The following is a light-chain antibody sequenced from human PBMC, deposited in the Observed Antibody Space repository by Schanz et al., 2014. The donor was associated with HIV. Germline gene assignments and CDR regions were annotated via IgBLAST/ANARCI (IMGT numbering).Light chain of an antibody. CDR2: AAS. Sequence: AIRITQSPSSLSASTGDRVTITCRASQGISSYLAWYQQKPGKAPKLLIYAASTLQSGVPSRFSGSGSGTDFTLTISCLQSEDFATYYCQQSYSTPHTFGQGTKLEIK. J-gene: IGKJ2*01. CDR1: QGISSY. V-gene: IGKV1-8*01. CDR3: QQSYSTPHT.